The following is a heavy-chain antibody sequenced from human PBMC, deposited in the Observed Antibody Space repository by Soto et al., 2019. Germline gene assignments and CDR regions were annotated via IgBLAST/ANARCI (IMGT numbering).Heavy chain of an antibody. J-gene: IGHJ6*02. CDR2: IYYSGST. Sequence: QVQLQESGPGLVKPSQTLSLTCTVSGGSISSGGYYWSWIRQHPGKGLEWIGYIYYSGSTYYNPSLKSRVTISVDTSKNQFSLKLSSVTAADTAVYYCVRDLSQWLRLGGMDVWGQGTTVTVSS. D-gene: IGHD5-12*01. CDR1: GGSISSGGYY. V-gene: IGHV4-31*03. CDR3: VRDLSQWLRLGGMDV.